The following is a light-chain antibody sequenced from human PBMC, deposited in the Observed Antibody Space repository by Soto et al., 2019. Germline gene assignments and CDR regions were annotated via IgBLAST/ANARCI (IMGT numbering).Light chain of an antibody. CDR2: DVS. Sequence: QSALTPPASVSGSPGQSITISCTGTSSDVGGYNYVSWYQQHPGKAPKLMIYDVSNRPSGVSNRFSGSKSGNTASLTISGLQAEDEADYYCSSYTSSSLGVFGTGTKLTVL. CDR3: SSYTSSSLGV. V-gene: IGLV2-14*01. J-gene: IGLJ1*01. CDR1: SSDVGGYNY.